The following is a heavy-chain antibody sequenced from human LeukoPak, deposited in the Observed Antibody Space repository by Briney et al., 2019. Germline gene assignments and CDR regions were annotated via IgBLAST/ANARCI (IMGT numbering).Heavy chain of an antibody. J-gene: IGHJ4*02. V-gene: IGHV3-33*08. CDR3: ARDPSDYGDYMFDY. D-gene: IGHD4-17*01. Sequence: GGSLRLSCAASGFTFSSYAMNWVRQPPGKGLEWVAFTWYDGSSNYYADSVAGRFTISRDNSKKKVFLQMNNVRVEDTAVYYCARDPSDYGDYMFDYWGQGTLVTVSS. CDR1: GFTFSSYA. CDR2: TWYDGSSN.